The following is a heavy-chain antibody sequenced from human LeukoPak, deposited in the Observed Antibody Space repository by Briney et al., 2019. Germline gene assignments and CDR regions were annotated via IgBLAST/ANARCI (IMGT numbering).Heavy chain of an antibody. J-gene: IGHJ4*02. CDR3: ARDLSGGWFSGY. Sequence: PGGSLRLSCAASGLTFSSYAMSWVRQAPGKGLEWVSAISGSGGSTYYADSVKGRFTISRDNAKNSLYLQMNILRAEDTAVYYCARDLSGGWFSGYWGQGTLVTVSS. CDR1: GLTFSSYA. V-gene: IGHV3-23*01. D-gene: IGHD6-19*01. CDR2: ISGSGGST.